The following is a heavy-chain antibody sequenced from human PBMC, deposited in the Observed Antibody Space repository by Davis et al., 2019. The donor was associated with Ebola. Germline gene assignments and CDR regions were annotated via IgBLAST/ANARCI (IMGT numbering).Heavy chain of an antibody. Sequence: SETLSLTCTVSGGSISSYYWSWIRQPPGKGLEWIGSIYHSGSTYYNPSLKSRVTISVDTSKNQFSLKLSSVTAADTAVYYCAREGGGGLDYWGQGTLVTVSS. J-gene: IGHJ4*02. V-gene: IGHV4-59*01. CDR1: GGSISSYY. CDR2: IYHSGST. D-gene: IGHD3-10*01. CDR3: AREGGGGLDY.